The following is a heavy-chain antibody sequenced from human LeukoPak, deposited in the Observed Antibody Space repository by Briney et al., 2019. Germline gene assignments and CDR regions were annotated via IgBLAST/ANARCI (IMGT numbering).Heavy chain of an antibody. V-gene: IGHV1-8*01. CDR2: MNPNSGNT. D-gene: IGHD3-10*01. CDR1: GYTFTSYD. CDR3: AIGYGSGSYYGFDY. Sequence: ASVKVSCKASGYTFTSYDINWVRQATGQGLEWMGWMNPNSGNTGYAQKFQGRVTVTRNTSISTAYMELSSLRSEDTAVYYCAIGYGSGSYYGFDYWGQGTLVTASS. J-gene: IGHJ4*02.